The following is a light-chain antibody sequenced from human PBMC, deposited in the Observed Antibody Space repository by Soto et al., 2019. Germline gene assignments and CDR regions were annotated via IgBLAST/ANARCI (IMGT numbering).Light chain of an antibody. J-gene: IGLJ2*01. CDR2: DND. CDR1: GSNIGTNP. V-gene: IGLV1-51*01. Sequence: QSVLTQPPSMSAAPGQTVTISCSGSGSNIGTNPVSWYQQFPGTAPKLLIFDNDNRPSGIPDRFSGSKSGTSAALDITGLQTGDEADYYCETSDTRLRAVVFGGGTKLTVL. CDR3: ETSDTRLRAVV.